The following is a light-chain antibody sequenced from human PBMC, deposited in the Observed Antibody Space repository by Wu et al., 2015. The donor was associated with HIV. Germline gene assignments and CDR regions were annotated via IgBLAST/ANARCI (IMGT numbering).Light chain of an antibody. J-gene: IGKJ4*01. CDR3: QQYGSHRGT. CDR1: QSVSSSY. Sequence: EIVLTQSPGTLSLSPGERATLSCRASQSVSSSYLAWYQQKPGQAPRLLIYGASSRATGIPDRFSGSGSGTDFTLTISRLEPEDFAVYYCQQYGSHRGTFGGGTKVEIK. V-gene: IGKV3-20*01. CDR2: GAS.